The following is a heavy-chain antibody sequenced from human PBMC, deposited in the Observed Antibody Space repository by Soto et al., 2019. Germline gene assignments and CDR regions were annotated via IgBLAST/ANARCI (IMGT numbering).Heavy chain of an antibody. V-gene: IGHV3-73*01. CDR2: IRGKPNRYAT. D-gene: IGHD6-25*01. Sequence: EVQLVESGGDLVQPGGSLKLSCEASGITFFRGSAIHWVRQASGKGLEWLGRIRGKPNRYATAYNPSMNGRFIISRDDSKNTAYLQLNSLSGYHPAAYSRTTFVGAAAPTGKVIYDSSYMDAWGKGTTVTVAS. J-gene: IGHJ6*03. CDR1: GITFFRGSA. CDR3: TTFVGAAAPTGKVIYDSSYMDA.